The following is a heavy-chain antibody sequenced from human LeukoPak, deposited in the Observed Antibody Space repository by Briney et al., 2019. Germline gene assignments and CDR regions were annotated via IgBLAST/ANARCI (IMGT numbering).Heavy chain of an antibody. D-gene: IGHD3-9*01. CDR3: ARDHADILTGSYAFDI. CDR1: GFTLSSNY. J-gene: IGHJ3*02. CDR2: SYSGGST. Sequence: GGSLRLSCAASGFTLSSNYMSWVRQAPGKGLEGVSVSYSGGSTYYADSVTGRFTFSRDNSKTTLYLQLNSLRAEATAVYYCARDHADILTGSYAFDIWGQGTMVTVSS. V-gene: IGHV3-66*01.